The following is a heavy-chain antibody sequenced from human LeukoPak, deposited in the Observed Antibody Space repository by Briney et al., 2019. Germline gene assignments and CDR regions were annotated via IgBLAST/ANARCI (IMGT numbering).Heavy chain of an antibody. Sequence: GGSLRLSCAASGFTFSNYAMAWVRQAPGKGLEWVSAIGSSGSSTYYADSVKGRFTISRDNSKNTLSLQMNSLKAGDTAVYYCAKRERERISWYFFDYWGQGTLVTASS. CDR3: AKRERERISWYFFDY. V-gene: IGHV3-23*01. D-gene: IGHD6-13*01. CDR1: GFTFSNYA. J-gene: IGHJ4*02. CDR2: IGSSGSST.